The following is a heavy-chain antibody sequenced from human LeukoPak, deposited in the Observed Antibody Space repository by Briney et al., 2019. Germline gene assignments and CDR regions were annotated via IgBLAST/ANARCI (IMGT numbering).Heavy chain of an antibody. Sequence: PSETLSLTCVVSGDSVSNFHWNWLRQVPGKGLEWIACLSYTGKADYNPSLASRVTISLDTSKNQGFSLKLKSVTAADTAVYYCSEGYFVPFDHWGQGTLVTVSS. CDR2: LSYTGKA. CDR1: GDSVSNFH. D-gene: IGHD2/OR15-2a*01. J-gene: IGHJ4*02. CDR3: SEGYFVPFDH. V-gene: IGHV4-59*02.